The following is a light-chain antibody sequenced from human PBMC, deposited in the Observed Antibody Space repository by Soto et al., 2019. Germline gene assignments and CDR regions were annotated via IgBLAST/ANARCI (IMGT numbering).Light chain of an antibody. CDR2: GAS. Sequence: EIVLTQSPGSLSLSPGERATLSCRASQSVSSSYLAWYQQKPGQAPRLLIYGASSRATGIPDMFRGSGSGTDFTLTISRLEPEDFAVYYCQQYGSSLWTFGQGTKVEIK. J-gene: IGKJ1*01. CDR3: QQYGSSLWT. V-gene: IGKV3-20*01. CDR1: QSVSSSY.